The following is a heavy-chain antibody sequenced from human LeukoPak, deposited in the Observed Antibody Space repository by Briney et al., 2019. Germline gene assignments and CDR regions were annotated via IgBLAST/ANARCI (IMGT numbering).Heavy chain of an antibody. D-gene: IGHD5-12*01. J-gene: IGHJ4*02. Sequence: PGGSLRLSCAASGFTFGNFWMSWVRQAPGKGLEWVSIISGTAFSTYYADSVRGRFTISRDNSKNTLYLQMNSLRAEDTAVYYCAKDTGSGYDYFSYYFDSWGQGTLVTVSS. CDR1: GFTFGNFW. CDR3: AKDTGSGYDYFSYYFDS. CDR2: ISGTAFST. V-gene: IGHV3-23*01.